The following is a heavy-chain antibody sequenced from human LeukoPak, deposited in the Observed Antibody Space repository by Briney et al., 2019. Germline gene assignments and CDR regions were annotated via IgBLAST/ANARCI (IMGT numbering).Heavy chain of an antibody. CDR1: GFTFSSYS. Sequence: SGGSLRLSCAASGFTFSSYSMNWVRQAPGKGLEWVSSISSSSSHIYYADSVKGRFTISRDNAKNSLFLQMNSLRAEDTAVYYCAREAVMPNQWLVRETRYYFDYWGQGTLVTVSS. D-gene: IGHD6-19*01. CDR3: AREAVMPNQWLVRETRYYFDY. J-gene: IGHJ4*02. V-gene: IGHV3-21*01. CDR2: ISSSSSHI.